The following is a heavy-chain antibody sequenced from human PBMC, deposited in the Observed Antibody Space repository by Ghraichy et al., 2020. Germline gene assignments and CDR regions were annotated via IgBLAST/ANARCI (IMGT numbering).Heavy chain of an antibody. CDR2: IYTSGST. V-gene: IGHV4-4*07. CDR1: GGSISSYY. J-gene: IGHJ5*02. Sequence: SETLPLTCTVSGGSISSYYWSWIRQPAGKGLEWIGRIYTSGSTNYNPSLKSRVTMSVDTSKNQFSLKLSSVTAADTAVYYCARVPCSGGSCYPEDPWFDPWGQGTLVTVSS. CDR3: ARVPCSGGSCYPEDPWFDP. D-gene: IGHD2-15*01.